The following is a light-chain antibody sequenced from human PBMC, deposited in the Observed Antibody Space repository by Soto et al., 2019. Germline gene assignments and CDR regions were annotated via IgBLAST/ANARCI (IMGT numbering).Light chain of an antibody. V-gene: IGLV2-14*01. Sequence: QYALTQPASVSGSPGQSITISCTGTSSDIGGYNYVSWYQQHPGKAPKLMIYGVSNRPSGVSGRFFGSKSGNTASLTISGLQPEDEADYYCSSYRSSIIPVVFGGGTKLTVL. J-gene: IGLJ2*01. CDR3: SSYRSSIIPVV. CDR2: GVS. CDR1: SSDIGGYNY.